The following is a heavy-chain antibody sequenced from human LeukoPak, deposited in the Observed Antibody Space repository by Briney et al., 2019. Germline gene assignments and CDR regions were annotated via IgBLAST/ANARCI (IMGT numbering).Heavy chain of an antibody. CDR2: INSDGSST. V-gene: IGHV3-74*01. Sequence: GGSLRLSCAASGFTFSSYWMHWVRHAPGKGLLWVLRINSDGSSTNYADSVKGRFTISRDNAKNTLYLQMNSLRAEDTAVYYCVRDWGYDSSGYWQKYFDTWGQGTLVTVSS. D-gene: IGHD3-22*01. CDR1: GFTFSSYW. J-gene: IGHJ4*02. CDR3: VRDWGYDSSGYWQKYFDT.